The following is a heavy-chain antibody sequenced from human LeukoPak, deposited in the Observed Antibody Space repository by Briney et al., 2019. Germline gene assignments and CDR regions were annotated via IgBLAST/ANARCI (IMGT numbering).Heavy chain of an antibody. CDR3: ARGRNSSWYWGFDP. J-gene: IGHJ5*02. CDR2: IYSGGST. V-gene: IGHV3-53*04. Sequence: GGSLRLSCAVSGFTVNSNYMTRVRQAPGKGLEWVSVIYSGGSTYYADSVKGRFTISRHNSKNTLYLQMNSLRAEDTAVYYCARGRNSSWYWGFDPWGQGTLVTVSS. D-gene: IGHD6-13*01. CDR1: GFTVNSNY.